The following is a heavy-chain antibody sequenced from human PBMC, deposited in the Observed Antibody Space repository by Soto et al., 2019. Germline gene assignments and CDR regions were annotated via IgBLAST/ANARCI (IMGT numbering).Heavy chain of an antibody. CDR3: ARDRGGDLKAFDI. J-gene: IGHJ3*02. V-gene: IGHV3-21*01. D-gene: IGHD3-16*01. CDR2: ISSSSSYI. CDR1: GFTFSSYT. Sequence: EVQLVESGGGLVKPGGSLRLSCAAFGFTFSSYTMNWVRQAPGKGLEWVSSISSSSSYIYYADSVKGRFTIYRDNAKTSLYLQMNSLRAEDTAVYYWARDRGGDLKAFDIWGQGTMVTVSS.